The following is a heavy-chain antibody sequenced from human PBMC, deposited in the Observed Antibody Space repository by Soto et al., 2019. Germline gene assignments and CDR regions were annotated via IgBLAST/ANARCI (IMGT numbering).Heavy chain of an antibody. CDR2: IVVGSGNT. CDR1: GFTFTSSA. J-gene: IGHJ1*01. Sequence: SVKVSCKASGFTFTSSAMQWVRQARGQRLEWIGWIVVGSGNTNYAQKFQERVTITRDMSTSTAYMELSSLRSEDTAVYYCAADRWLQDEYFQHWGQGTLVTVSS. CDR3: AADRWLQDEYFQH. V-gene: IGHV1-58*02. D-gene: IGHD6-19*01.